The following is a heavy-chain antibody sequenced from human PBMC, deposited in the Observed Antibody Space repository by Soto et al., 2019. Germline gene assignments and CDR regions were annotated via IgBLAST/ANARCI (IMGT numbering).Heavy chain of an antibody. CDR1: GGTFSSYA. J-gene: IGHJ4*02. CDR2: IIPIFGTA. CDR3: ARGSSGYYDSSGYFLPLDY. V-gene: IGHV1-69*12. D-gene: IGHD3-22*01. Sequence: QVQLVQSGAEVKKPGSSVKVSCKASGGTFSSYAISWVRQAPGQGLEWMGGIIPIFGTANYAQKFQGRVTITADEXXSXAXXELSSLRSEDTAVYYCARGSSGYYDSSGYFLPLDYWGQGTLVTVSS.